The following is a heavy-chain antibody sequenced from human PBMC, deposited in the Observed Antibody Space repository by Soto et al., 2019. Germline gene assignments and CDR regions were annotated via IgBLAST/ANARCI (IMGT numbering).Heavy chain of an antibody. CDR3: AKXLTPYGVYVGDAFDI. Sequence: EVQLVESGGGLVQPGRSLRLSCAASGFTFDDYAMHWVRQAPGKGLEWVSGISWNSGSIDYADSVKGRFTISRDNAKNALYLQXNSLSAEDTALYXCAKXLTPYGVYVGDAFDIWGQGTLVTVSS. CDR1: GFTFDDYA. D-gene: IGHD4-17*01. CDR2: ISWNSGSI. V-gene: IGHV3-9*01. J-gene: IGHJ3*02.